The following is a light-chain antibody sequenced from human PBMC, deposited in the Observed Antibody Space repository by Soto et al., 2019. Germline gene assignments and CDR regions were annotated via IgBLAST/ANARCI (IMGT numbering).Light chain of an antibody. J-gene: IGKJ1*01. CDR1: QGIGND. CDR2: AAS. V-gene: IGKV1-17*01. CDR3: LQHTTYPWT. Sequence: DIQMTQSPSSLSASVGDRGTITCRASQGIGNDLGWFQQKPGKAPKPLIYAASSLQSGVPSRFSGSGSGTEFTLTISSLQPEDFATYYCLQHTTYPWTFGQGTKVEMK.